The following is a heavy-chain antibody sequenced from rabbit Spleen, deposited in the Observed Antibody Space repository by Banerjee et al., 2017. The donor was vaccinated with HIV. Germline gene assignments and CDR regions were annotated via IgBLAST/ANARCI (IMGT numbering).Heavy chain of an antibody. CDR3: TRDDGSGHYINGHLNL. CDR1: GFDLSNYD. Sequence: QPLEESGGGLVQPEGSLTLTCKASGFDLSNYDMCWVRQAPGKGLEWIACIDAGSSGSTGDASWVNARFTISKPSSTTVTLQVTSLTVADTATYFCTRDDGSGHYINGHLNLCGPGTLVTVS. D-gene: IGHD1-1*01. CDR2: IDAGSSGST. V-gene: IGHV1S40*01. J-gene: IGHJ4*01.